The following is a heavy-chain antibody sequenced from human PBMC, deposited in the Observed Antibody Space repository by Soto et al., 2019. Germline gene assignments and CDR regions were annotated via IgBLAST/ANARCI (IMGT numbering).Heavy chain of an antibody. J-gene: IGHJ3*02. CDR3: ARDGGADYVWGSYRPDAAFDI. V-gene: IGHV3-30-3*01. CDR1: GFTFSSYA. CDR2: ISYDGSNK. Sequence: QVQLVESGGGVVQPGRSLRLSCAASGFTFSSYAMHWVRQAPGKGLEWVAVISYDGSNKYYADSVKGRFTISRDNSKNTMYLQMKSLRGEDTAVYYCARDGGADYVWGSYRPDAAFDIWGQGTMVTVSS. D-gene: IGHD3-16*02.